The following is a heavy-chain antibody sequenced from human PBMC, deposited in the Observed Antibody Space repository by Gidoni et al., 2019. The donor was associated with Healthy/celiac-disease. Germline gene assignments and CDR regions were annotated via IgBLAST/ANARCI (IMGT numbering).Heavy chain of an antibody. V-gene: IGHV3-21*01. CDR1: GFTFSRYS. CDR2: ISSSSSYI. Sequence: EVQLVESGGGLVKPGGSLRLSCAASGFTFSRYSMNWVRHAPGKGLGWVSSISSSSSYIYYADSVKGRFTISRDNAKNSLYLQMNSLRAEDTAVYYCARGDRDYDSSGQSLLYYYYYGMDVWGQGTTVTVSS. D-gene: IGHD3-22*01. J-gene: IGHJ6*02. CDR3: ARGDRDYDSSGQSLLYYYYYGMDV.